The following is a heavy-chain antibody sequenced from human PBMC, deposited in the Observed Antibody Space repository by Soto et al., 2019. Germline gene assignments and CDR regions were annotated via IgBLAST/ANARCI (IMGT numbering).Heavy chain of an antibody. V-gene: IGHV4-34*12. J-gene: IGHJ4*02. CDR2: IFHGGST. D-gene: IGHD3-22*01. CDR3: ARPHYDSNTFYYFFDY. Sequence: SETLSLTCAVHGGSFSGYFWSWIRQPPGKGLEWIGEIFHGGSTNYSPSLKSRVTISVDTSKNQFSLELSSVTAADTAVYYCARPHYDSNTFYYFFDYWGQGTLVTVSS. CDR1: GGSFSGYF.